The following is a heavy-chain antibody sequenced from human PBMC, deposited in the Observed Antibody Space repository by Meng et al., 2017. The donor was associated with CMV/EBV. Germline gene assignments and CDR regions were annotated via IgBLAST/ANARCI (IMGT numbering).Heavy chain of an antibody. J-gene: IGHJ6*02. D-gene: IGHD6-6*01. CDR1: GGSVSSGSYS. V-gene: IGHV4-61*01. CDR3: ARGAAARLGYYYYGMDV. Sequence: SETLSLTCTVSGGSVSSGSYSWSWIRQPPGKGLEWIGYISYSGSTNYNPSLKSRVTISVDTSKNQFSLKLSSVTAADTAVYYCARGAAARLGYYYYGMDVWGQGTTVTVSS. CDR2: ISYSGST.